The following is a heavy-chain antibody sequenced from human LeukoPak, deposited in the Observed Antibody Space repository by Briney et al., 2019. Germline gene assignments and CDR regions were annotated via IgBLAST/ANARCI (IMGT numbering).Heavy chain of an antibody. D-gene: IGHD5-12*01. V-gene: IGHV3-21*01. CDR1: GFTFSGYS. J-gene: IGHJ4*02. CDR3: ARVGLYSGYGIDY. Sequence: PGGSLRLSCAASGFTFSGYSINWVRQAPGKGLGWVSSISSSGSYIYYADSVKGRFTISRDNAKNSLYLQMNSLRAEDTAVYYCARVGLYSGYGIDYWGQGTLVTVSS. CDR2: ISSSGSYI.